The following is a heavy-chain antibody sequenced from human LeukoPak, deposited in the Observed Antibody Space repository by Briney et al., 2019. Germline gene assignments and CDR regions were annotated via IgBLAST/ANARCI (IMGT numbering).Heavy chain of an antibody. Sequence: GASVKVSCKASGGTFSSYAISWVRQAPGQGLEWMGGIIPIFGTANYAQKFQGRVTITADESTSTAYMELSSLRSEDTAVYYCAVTGGGSSGDYTPPDCRVHYYGMDVWGPGPTLTLSS. CDR1: GGTFSSYA. V-gene: IGHV1-69*13. CDR3: AVTGGGSSGDYTPPDCRVHYYGMDV. CDR2: IIPIFGTA. D-gene: IGHD4-17*01. J-gene: IGHJ6*01.